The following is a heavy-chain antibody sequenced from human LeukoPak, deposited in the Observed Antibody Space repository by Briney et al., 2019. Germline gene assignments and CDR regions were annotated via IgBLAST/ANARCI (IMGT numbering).Heavy chain of an antibody. V-gene: IGHV3-66*01. D-gene: IGHD3-10*01. CDR2: IYTGGST. J-gene: IGHJ4*02. CDR1: GFTFSRYA. CDR3: ARGGYSGSGNYFDY. Sequence: GGSLRLSCAASGFTFSRYAMNWVRQAPGKGLEWVSVIYTGGSTYYADSVKGRFTISGDNSKNTLYLQMNSLRAEDTAVYYCARGGYSGSGNYFDYWGQGTLVTVSS.